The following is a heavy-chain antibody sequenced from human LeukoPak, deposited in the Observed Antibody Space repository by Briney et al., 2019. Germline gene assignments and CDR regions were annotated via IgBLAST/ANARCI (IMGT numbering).Heavy chain of an antibody. D-gene: IGHD6-13*01. CDR3: ARLSSSWYTGWFDP. CDR1: GYTFTGYY. CDR2: INPNSGGT. J-gene: IGHJ5*02. Sequence: ASVKVSCTASGYTFTGYYMHWVRQAPGQGLEWMGWINPNSGGTNYAQKFQGRVTMTRDTSISTAYMELSRLRSDDTAVYYSARLSSSWYTGWFDPWGQGTLVTVSS. V-gene: IGHV1-2*02.